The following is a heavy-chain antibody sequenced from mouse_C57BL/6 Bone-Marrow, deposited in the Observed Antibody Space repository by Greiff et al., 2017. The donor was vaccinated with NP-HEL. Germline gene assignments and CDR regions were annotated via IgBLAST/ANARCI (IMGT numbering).Heavy chain of an antibody. V-gene: IGHV2-6*01. CDR1: GFSLTSYG. D-gene: IGHD2-1*01. CDR2: IWGVGST. J-gene: IGHJ3*01. Sequence: VQLQQSGPGLVAPSQSLSITCTVSGFSLTSYGVDWVRQSPGKGLEWLGVIWGVGSTNYNSAPKSRLSISKDNSKSQVFLKMNSLQTDDTAMYYCASLWGNYRAWFAYWGQGTLVTVSA. CDR3: ASLWGNYRAWFAY.